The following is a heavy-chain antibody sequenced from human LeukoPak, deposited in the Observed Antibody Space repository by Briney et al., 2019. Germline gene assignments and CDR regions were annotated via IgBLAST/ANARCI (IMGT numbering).Heavy chain of an antibody. J-gene: IGHJ4*02. D-gene: IGHD3-16*02. V-gene: IGHV3-21*01. CDR3: ARDEYYDYVWGSYRDFDY. CDR2: ISSSSSYI. CDR1: GFTFSSYS. Sequence: GGSLRLSCAASGFTFSSYSMNWARQAPGKGLEWVSSISSSSSYIYYADSVKGRFTISRDNAKNSLYLQMNSLRAEDTAVYYCARDEYYDYVWGSYRDFDYWGQGTLVTVSS.